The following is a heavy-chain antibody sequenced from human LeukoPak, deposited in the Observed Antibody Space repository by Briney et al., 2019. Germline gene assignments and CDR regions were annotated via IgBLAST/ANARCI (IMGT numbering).Heavy chain of an antibody. CDR2: ISSSSCTI. Sequence: GGSLRLSCAASGFIFSNYNMNWVRQTPGKGVEWLSYISSSSCTIYYADSVKGRFTISGDNAKNSLYLQMNSLRAEDTAVYYCARALGYSYGYAVDYWGQGTLVTVSS. CDR1: GFIFSNYN. D-gene: IGHD5-18*01. V-gene: IGHV3-48*01. J-gene: IGHJ4*02. CDR3: ARALGYSYGYAVDY.